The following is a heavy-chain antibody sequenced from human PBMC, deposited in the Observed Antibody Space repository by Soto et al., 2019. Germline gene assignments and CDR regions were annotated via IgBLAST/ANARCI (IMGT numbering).Heavy chain of an antibody. J-gene: IGHJ4*02. D-gene: IGHD2-21*02. CDR3: ARSVAYCGGDCYSDFFDY. Sequence: SETLSLTCTVSGGSISSYYWSLIRQPPGKGLEWIGYIYYSGSTNYNPSLKSRVTISVDTSKNQFSLKLSSVTAADTAVYYCARSVAYCGGDCYSDFFDYWGQGTLVTVS. CDR1: GGSISSYY. V-gene: IGHV4-59*01. CDR2: IYYSGST.